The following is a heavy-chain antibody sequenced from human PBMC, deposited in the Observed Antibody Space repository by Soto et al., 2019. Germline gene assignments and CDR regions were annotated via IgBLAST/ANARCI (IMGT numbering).Heavy chain of an antibody. V-gene: IGHV1-2*02. CDR3: ARGARGYSGYDFNYYYGMDV. D-gene: IGHD5-12*01. J-gene: IGHJ6*02. CDR2: INPNSGGT. Sequence: ASVKVSCKASGYTFTGYYMHWVRQAPGQGLEWTGWINPNSGGTNYAQKFQGRVTMTRDTSISTAYMELSRLRSDDTAVYYCARGARGYSGYDFNYYYGMDVWGQGTTVTVSS. CDR1: GYTFTGYY.